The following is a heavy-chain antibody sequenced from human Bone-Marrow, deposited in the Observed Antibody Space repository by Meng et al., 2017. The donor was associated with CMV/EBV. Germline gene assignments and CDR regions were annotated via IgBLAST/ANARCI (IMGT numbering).Heavy chain of an antibody. Sequence: GESLKISCTASGFTFGDYAMSWVRQAPGKGLEWVGFIRSKAYGGTTEYAASVKGRFTISRDDSKSIAYLQMNSLKTEDTAVYYCTRLGYGGWGYYYGMDVWGQGTTVTFAS. V-gene: IGHV3-49*04. J-gene: IGHJ6*02. CDR3: TRLGYGGWGYYYGMDV. D-gene: IGHD5-12*01. CDR2: IRSKAYGGTT. CDR1: GFTFGDYA.